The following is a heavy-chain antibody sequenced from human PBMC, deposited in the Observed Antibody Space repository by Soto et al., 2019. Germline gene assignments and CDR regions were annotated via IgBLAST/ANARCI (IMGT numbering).Heavy chain of an antibody. CDR3: ARTTAVASPTQWRYYFDY. Sequence: SETMSLPCFVSGGSVSNKTYYWSWIRQPPGKRLEWIGYVYYSCTTSYNPSLRSRVTISVALSKNQFSLRLSSVTPADTALYYRARTTAVASPTQWRYYFDYLDPGALVTVSS. D-gene: IGHD4-17*01. CDR1: GGSVSNKTYY. J-gene: IGHJ4*02. V-gene: IGHV4-61*01. CDR2: VYYSCTT.